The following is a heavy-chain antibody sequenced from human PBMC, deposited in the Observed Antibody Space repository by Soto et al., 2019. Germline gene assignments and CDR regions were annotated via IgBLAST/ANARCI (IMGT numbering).Heavy chain of an antibody. D-gene: IGHD3-3*01. J-gene: IGHJ4*02. CDR2: ISAYNGNT. CDR1: GYICTIYG. V-gene: IGHV1-18*01. Sequence: ASVKVSCKASGYICTIYGISGVRRSPLRWLEWMGWISAYNGNTKYAQNLQGRVTLTTDTSTYTAYMELRSLQSDDTAVYYCARDFGSDLSAPGAVFDSWGQGALVTVSS. CDR3: ARDFGSDLSAPGAVFDS.